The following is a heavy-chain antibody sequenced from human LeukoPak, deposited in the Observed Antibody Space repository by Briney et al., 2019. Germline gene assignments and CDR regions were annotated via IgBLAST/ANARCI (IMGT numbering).Heavy chain of an antibody. CDR1: GYTFTSYG. V-gene: IGHV1-18*01. CDR2: ISAYNGNT. Sequence: ASVKVSCKASGYTFTSYGISWLRQAPGQPLEGIGWISAYNGNTNYAQKPQGRVTMTTDTSTSTAYMELRSLRSDDTAVYYCARDYGSGSYYTHYWGQGTLVTVSS. J-gene: IGHJ4*02. D-gene: IGHD3-10*01. CDR3: ARDYGSGSYYTHY.